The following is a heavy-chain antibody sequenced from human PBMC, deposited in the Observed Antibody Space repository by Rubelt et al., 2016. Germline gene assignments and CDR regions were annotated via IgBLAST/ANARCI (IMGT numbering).Heavy chain of an antibody. Sequence: QVQLVQSGAEVKKPGASVKVSCKASGYTVTSYGISWVRQAPGQGLEWMGWISAYNGNTNYAQKLQGRVTMTSNTSTSTAYMELMSRWSDDTAVYYCARVSRTTSNWFDPWGHGALVTDSS. CDR3: ARVSRTTSNWFDP. CDR1: GYTVTSYG. V-gene: IGHV1-18*01. J-gene: IGHJ5*02. CDR2: ISAYNGNT. D-gene: IGHD1-1*01.